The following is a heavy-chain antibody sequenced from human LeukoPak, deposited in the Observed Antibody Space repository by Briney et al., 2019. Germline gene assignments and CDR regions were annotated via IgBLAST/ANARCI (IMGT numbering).Heavy chain of an antibody. D-gene: IGHD2-2*01. J-gene: IGHJ6*02. CDR1: GGSFSGYY. CDR2: INHSGST. CDR3: ARVGCSSTSCYFSMDV. Sequence: SETLSLTCAVYGGSFSGYYWSWIRQPPGKGLEWIGEINHSGSTNYNPSLKSRVTISVDTSKNQFSLQLNSVTPEDTAVYYCARVGCSSTSCYFSMDVWGQGTTVTVSS. V-gene: IGHV4-34*01.